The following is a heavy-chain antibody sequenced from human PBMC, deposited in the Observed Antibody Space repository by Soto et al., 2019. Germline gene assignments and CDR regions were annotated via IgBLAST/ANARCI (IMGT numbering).Heavy chain of an antibody. J-gene: IGHJ6*02. D-gene: IGHD2-2*01. V-gene: IGHV4-34*01. CDR3: ARGRDIVVVPAAPSMDV. CDR2: SNHSGST. CDR1: GGSFSGYY. Sequence: VQLQQWGAGLLRPSETLSLTCAVYGGSFSGYYWSWIRQPPGRGLESIGESNHSGSTNYNPSLKSRVTISVDTSKNQFSLKLSSVTAADTAVYYCARGRDIVVVPAAPSMDVWGQGTTVTVSS.